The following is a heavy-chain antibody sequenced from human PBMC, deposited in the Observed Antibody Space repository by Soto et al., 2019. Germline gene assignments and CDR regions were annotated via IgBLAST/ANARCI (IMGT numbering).Heavy chain of an antibody. CDR1: GGSFSSYA. D-gene: IGHD3-10*01. Sequence: SVKVSCKASGGSFSSYAISWVRQAPGQGFEWMGGIIPIFGRINYAQKFQGRVTITADESTSTVYMELSSLRSEDTAVYYCADGSLVRGVIALAYYGLDVWGQGTTVTVSS. J-gene: IGHJ6*02. CDR3: ADGSLVRGVIALAYYGLDV. CDR2: IIPIFGRI. V-gene: IGHV1-69*13.